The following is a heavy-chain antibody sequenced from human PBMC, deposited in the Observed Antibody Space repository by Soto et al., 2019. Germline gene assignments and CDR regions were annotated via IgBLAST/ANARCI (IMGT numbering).Heavy chain of an antibody. D-gene: IGHD3-3*01. CDR1: GFSLTTSGVG. J-gene: IGHJ4*02. CDR2: IYWDDDK. Sequence: QITWNESGPTVVRPAETLTLTCRFSGFSLTTSGVGVGWVRQSPGKAPEWLALIYWDDDKRYSESLESRLTITKDTSKNQVVLTVANLDPTDTATYYCAHRVLRTVFGLVTTTAIYSDFRGQGTPVAVSS. CDR3: AHRVLRTVFGLVTTTAIYSDF. V-gene: IGHV2-5*02.